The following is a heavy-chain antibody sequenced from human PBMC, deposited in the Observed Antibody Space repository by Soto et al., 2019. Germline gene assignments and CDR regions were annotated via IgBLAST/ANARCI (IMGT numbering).Heavy chain of an antibody. J-gene: IGHJ3*02. Sequence: SETLSLTCTVSGGAISHYYWSWIRQTPGKGLEWLGYIYHTGSTKYNPSLKSRVTISVVTSKNQFSLKLSSVTAADSAVYYCARSAPYSSDWYGTPNDAFDIWGQGTMVTVSS. CDR2: IYHTGST. CDR1: GGAISHYY. V-gene: IGHV4-59*08. D-gene: IGHD6-13*01. CDR3: ARSAPYSSDWYGTPNDAFDI.